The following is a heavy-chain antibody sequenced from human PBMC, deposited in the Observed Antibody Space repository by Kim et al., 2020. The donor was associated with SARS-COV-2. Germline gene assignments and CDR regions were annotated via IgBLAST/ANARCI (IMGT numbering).Heavy chain of an antibody. Sequence: SETLSLTCTVSGGSISSGGYYWSWIRQHPGKGLEWIGYIYYSGSTYYNPSLKSRVTISVDTSKNQFSLKLSSVTAADTAVYYCAGDNLRYFDSWGQGTLVTVSS. V-gene: IGHV4-31*03. CDR3: AGDNLRYFDS. CDR2: IYYSGST. J-gene: IGHJ4*02. D-gene: IGHD3-9*01. CDR1: GGSISSGGYY.